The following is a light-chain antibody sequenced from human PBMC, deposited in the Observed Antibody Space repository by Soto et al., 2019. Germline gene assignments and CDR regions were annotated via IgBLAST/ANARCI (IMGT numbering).Light chain of an antibody. CDR1: QSISSW. CDR2: DAS. J-gene: IGKJ4*01. V-gene: IGKV1-5*01. CDR3: QQYNSYSLLT. Sequence: DIPMTQSPSTLSASVGDRVTITCRASQSISSWLAWYQQKPGKVPKLLIYDASSLESGVPSRFSGSGSGTEFTLTISSLQPDDFATYYCQQYNSYSLLTFGGGTKVEIK.